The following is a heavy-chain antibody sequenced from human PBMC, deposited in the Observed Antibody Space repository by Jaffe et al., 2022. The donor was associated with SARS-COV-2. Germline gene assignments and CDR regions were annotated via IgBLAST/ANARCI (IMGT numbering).Heavy chain of an antibody. CDR3: AKDRSDTAMVLDAFDI. J-gene: IGHJ3*02. V-gene: IGHV3-23*01. D-gene: IGHD5-18*01. CDR2: ISGSGGST. Sequence: EVQLLESGGGLVQPGGSLRLSCAASGFTFSSYAMSWVRQAPGKGLEWVSAISGSGGSTYYADSVKGRFTISRDNSKNTLYLQMNSLRAEDTAVYYCAKDRSDTAMVLDAFDIWGQGTMVTVSS. CDR1: GFTFSSYA.